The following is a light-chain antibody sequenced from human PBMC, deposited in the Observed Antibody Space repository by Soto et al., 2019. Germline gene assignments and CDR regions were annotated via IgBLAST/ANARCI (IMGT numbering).Light chain of an antibody. CDR1: RSDIGAYAY. CDR3: SSLTTSSTGV. CDR2: HVR. J-gene: IGLJ3*02. V-gene: IGLV2-14*03. Sequence: QSVLTQPASVSGSPGQSITISCTGTRSDIGAYAYVSWYQQYPGKAPKLMIYHVRSWPSGVSNRFSGSKSGNTASLIISGLQPEDEADYYCSSLTTSSTGVFGGGTKLTVL.